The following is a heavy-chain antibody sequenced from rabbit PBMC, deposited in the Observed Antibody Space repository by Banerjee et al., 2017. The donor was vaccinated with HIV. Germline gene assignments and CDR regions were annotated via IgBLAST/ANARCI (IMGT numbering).Heavy chain of an antibody. V-gene: IGHV1S43*01. D-gene: IGHD7-1*01. Sequence: GGTLTLTCKASGVDFSSYYYMCWVRQAPGKGLEWIACIYNGDGSTYYASWAKGRFTSTRSTSLNTVTLQLNSLTAADTATYFCARDDGYDGYNFNLWGPGTLVTVS. CDR1: GVDFSSYYY. CDR2: IYNGDGST. CDR3: ARDDGYDGYNFNL. J-gene: IGHJ4*01.